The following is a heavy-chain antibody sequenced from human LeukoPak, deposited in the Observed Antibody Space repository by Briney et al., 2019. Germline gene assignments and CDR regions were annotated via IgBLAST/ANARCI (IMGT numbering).Heavy chain of an antibody. CDR1: GFTFSSYG. CDR3: ARDELGYCSSTSCYPFDY. Sequence: PGGSLRLSCAASGFTFSSYGTHWVRQAPGKGLEWVAVIWYDGSNKYYADSVKGRFTISRDNSKNTFYLQMNSLRAEDTAVYYCARDELGYCSSTSCYPFDYWGQGTLVTVSS. V-gene: IGHV3-33*01. D-gene: IGHD2-2*01. CDR2: IWYDGSNK. J-gene: IGHJ4*02.